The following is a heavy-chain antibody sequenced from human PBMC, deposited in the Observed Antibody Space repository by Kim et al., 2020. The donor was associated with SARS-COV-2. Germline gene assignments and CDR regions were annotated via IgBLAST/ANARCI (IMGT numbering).Heavy chain of an antibody. CDR1: GGSFSGYY. D-gene: IGHD3-22*01. V-gene: IGHV4-34*01. CDR2: INHSGST. J-gene: IGHJ4*02. CDR3: ARRGYYDSSGYYGGFDY. Sequence: SETLSLTCAVYGGSFSGYYWSWIRQPPGKGLEWIGEINHSGSTNYNPSLKSRVTISVDTSKNQFSLKLSSVTAADTAVYYCARRGYYDSSGYYGGFDYWGQGTLVTVSS.